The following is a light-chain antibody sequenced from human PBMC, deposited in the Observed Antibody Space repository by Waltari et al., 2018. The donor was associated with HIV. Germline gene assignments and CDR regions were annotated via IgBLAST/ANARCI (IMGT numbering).Light chain of an antibody. CDR2: DVI. CDR1: TRDVGGYNY. J-gene: IGLJ2*01. V-gene: IGLV2-8*01. CDR3: SSHAGSKVV. Sequence: QSALTQPPSASGSPGQSVTLSCTGTTRDVGGYNYVSWHQQHPGTAPKLLIYDVIKRPSGVPDRFSGSKSGNTASLTVSGLQPEDEADYYCSSHAGSKVVFGGGTRLTVL.